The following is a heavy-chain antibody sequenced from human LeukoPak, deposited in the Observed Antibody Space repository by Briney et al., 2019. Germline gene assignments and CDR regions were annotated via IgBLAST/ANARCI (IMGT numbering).Heavy chain of an antibody. D-gene: IGHD3-10*01. Sequence: PSETLSLTCTVSGGSISSGGYYWSWIRQPPGKGLEWIGYIYHSGSTYYNPSLKSRVTISVDRSKNQFSLKLSSVTAADTAVYYCARNYYGSGSLVDYWGQGTLVTVSS. CDR3: ARNYYGSGSLVDY. CDR2: IYHSGST. V-gene: IGHV4-30-2*01. CDR1: GGSISSGGYY. J-gene: IGHJ4*02.